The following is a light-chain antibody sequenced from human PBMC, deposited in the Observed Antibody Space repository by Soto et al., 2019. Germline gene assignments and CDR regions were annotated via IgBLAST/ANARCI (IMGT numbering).Light chain of an antibody. CDR1: QSVGSD. CDR2: DIF. J-gene: IGKJ5*01. Sequence: EIVMTQSAATLSGSPGERATLSCGASQSVGSDLAWYQQKPVQAPRLAIYDIFTRATGVPTRISGSGSATEFTPTISSLQSQDFAVYYCQQYNDWPPITFGQGTRLEIK. V-gene: IGKV3D-15*01. CDR3: QQYNDWPPIT.